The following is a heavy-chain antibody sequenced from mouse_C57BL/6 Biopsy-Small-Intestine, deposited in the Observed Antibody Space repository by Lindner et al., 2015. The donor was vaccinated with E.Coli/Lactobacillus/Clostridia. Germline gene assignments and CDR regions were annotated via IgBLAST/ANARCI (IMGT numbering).Heavy chain of an antibody. D-gene: IGHD4-1*01. CDR2: IYPGGDYT. J-gene: IGHJ4*01. V-gene: IGHV1-63*01. CDR1: GYTFTNYW. Sequence: VQLQESGADLVRPGTSVKMSCKASGYTFTNYWIGWAKQRPGHGLEWIGDIYPGGDYTNYNESFKGKATLTADKSSSTAYMQFSSLTSEDSAIYYCARKGLDYAMDYWGQGTSVTVSS. CDR3: ARKGLDYAMDY.